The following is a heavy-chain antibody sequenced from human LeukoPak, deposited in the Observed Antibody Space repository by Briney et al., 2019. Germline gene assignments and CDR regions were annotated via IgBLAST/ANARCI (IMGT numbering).Heavy chain of an antibody. CDR1: GFTFTSYA. CDR3: ARDPVPVEMATISSPFFDY. V-gene: IGHV3-30*04. D-gene: IGHD5-24*01. CDR2: ISFAGDIY. J-gene: IGHJ4*02. Sequence: GGSLRLSCAASGFTFTSYAMHWVRQAPGKGLEWVAVISFAGDIYYYADSVKGRFTISRDNAKNSLYLQMNSLRAEDTAVYYCARDPVPVEMATISSPFFDYWAQGTLVTVSS.